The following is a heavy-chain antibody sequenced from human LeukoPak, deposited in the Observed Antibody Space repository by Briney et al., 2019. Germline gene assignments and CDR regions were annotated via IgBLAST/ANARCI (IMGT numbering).Heavy chain of an antibody. V-gene: IGHV3-21*01. D-gene: IGHD3-22*01. CDR1: GFTFSTYS. Sequence: GGSLRLSCAASGFTFSTYSMIWVRQAPGKGLEWVSSISSSSSSIYYADSVKGRFTISRDNAKNSLYLQMNSLRAEDTAMYYCARASKYYYDSSGYPLDYWGQGTLVTVSS. CDR2: ISSSSSSI. CDR3: ARASKYYYDSSGYPLDY. J-gene: IGHJ4*02.